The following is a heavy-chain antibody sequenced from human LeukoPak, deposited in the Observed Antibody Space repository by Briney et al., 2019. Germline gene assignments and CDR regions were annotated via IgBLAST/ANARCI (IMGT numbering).Heavy chain of an antibody. J-gene: IGHJ3*02. CDR1: GFTFSSYE. D-gene: IGHD2-8*02. CDR3: ARDGGVNAFDI. Sequence: PGGPLRLSCAASGFTFSSYEMNWVRQAPGKGLEWVSYISSGGTTVYYPDSVKGRFTISRDNAKSSLYLQMNSLRAEDTAVYYCARDGGVNAFDIWGQGTMVTVSS. V-gene: IGHV3-48*03. CDR2: ISSGGTTV.